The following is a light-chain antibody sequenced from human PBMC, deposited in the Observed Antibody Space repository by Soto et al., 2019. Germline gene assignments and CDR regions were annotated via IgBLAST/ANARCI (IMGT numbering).Light chain of an antibody. CDR2: GNR. Sequence: QSVLTQPPSVSGAPGQRVTISCTGSRSNIGAGYDVHWYQQLPGTAPKLFIYGNRNRPSGVPDRFSGSKSGTSASLAITGLQAEDEADYYCQSYDSSLSGSVFGGGTKLTVL. CDR1: RSNIGAGYD. J-gene: IGLJ2*01. CDR3: QSYDSSLSGSV. V-gene: IGLV1-40*01.